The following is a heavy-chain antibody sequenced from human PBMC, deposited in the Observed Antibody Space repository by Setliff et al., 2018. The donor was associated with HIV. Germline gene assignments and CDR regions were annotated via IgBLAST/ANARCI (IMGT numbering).Heavy chain of an antibody. CDR1: GFTFNNND. J-gene: IGHJ4*02. CDR3: AKDQGTTVTTWDH. D-gene: IGHD4-4*01. CDR2: ISYSGDNR. Sequence: GGSLRLSCAASGFTFNNNDMTWVRQVPGKGLEWVSSISYSGDNRYYADSVKGRFTISRDNSKNTAYLQMNSLRAEDTAVYYCAKDQGTTVTTWDHWGQGTLVTVSS. V-gene: IGHV3-23*01.